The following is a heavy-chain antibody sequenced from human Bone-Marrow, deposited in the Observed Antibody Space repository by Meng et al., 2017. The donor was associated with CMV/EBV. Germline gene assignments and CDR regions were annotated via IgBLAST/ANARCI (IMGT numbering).Heavy chain of an antibody. CDR3: AGSSTSNGYGMDV. D-gene: IGHD2-2*01. Sequence: ASVKVSCMASGYTFTSYDINCVRQATGQGLEWMGWMNPNSGNTGDAQKIQGRVTMTRNTSISTAYMELSSLRSEDTAVYYCAGSSTSNGYGMDVWGQGTTVTVSS. J-gene: IGHJ6*02. V-gene: IGHV1-8*01. CDR2: MNPNSGNT. CDR1: GYTFTSYD.